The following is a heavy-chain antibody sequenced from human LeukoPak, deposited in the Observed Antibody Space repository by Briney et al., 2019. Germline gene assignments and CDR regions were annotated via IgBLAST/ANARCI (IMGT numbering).Heavy chain of an antibody. Sequence: GGSLRLSCAASGFTFSSYAMSWVRQAPGKGLEWVSAISSSGGSTYYADSVKGRFTISRDNSKNTLYQQMNSLRAEDTAVYYCAKDREDYYGSTFDYWGQGTLVTVSS. CDR1: GFTFSSYA. CDR3: AKDREDYYGSTFDY. V-gene: IGHV3-23*01. CDR2: ISSSGGST. D-gene: IGHD3-10*01. J-gene: IGHJ4*02.